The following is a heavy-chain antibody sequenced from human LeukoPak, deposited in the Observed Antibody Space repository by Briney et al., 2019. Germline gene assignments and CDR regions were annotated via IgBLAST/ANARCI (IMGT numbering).Heavy chain of an antibody. Sequence: GGSLRLSCAASGFTFSSYAMSWVRQAPGKGLEWVSAISGSGDSTYYADSVKGRFTISRDNSKNTLYLQMNSPRAEDTAVYYCAKGPYYYDSSGYYGNYWGQGTLVTVSS. CDR1: GFTFSSYA. CDR2: ISGSGDST. V-gene: IGHV3-23*01. D-gene: IGHD3-22*01. CDR3: AKGPYYYDSSGYYGNY. J-gene: IGHJ4*02.